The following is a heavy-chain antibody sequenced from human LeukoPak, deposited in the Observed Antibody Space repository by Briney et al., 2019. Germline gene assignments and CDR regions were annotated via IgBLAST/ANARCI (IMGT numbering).Heavy chain of an antibody. D-gene: IGHD3-10*01. V-gene: IGHV1-3*03. J-gene: IGHJ4*02. CDR2: INAGNGNT. CDR1: GYTFTSYA. Sequence: GASVKVSCKASGYTFTSYAIHWVRQAPGQRLEWMGWINAGNGNTKYSQEFQGRVTMTRDMSTSTVYMELSSLRSEDTAVYYCARLPNYYYGSGSYRGATDDYWGQGTLVTVSS. CDR3: ARLPNYYYGSGSYRGATDDY.